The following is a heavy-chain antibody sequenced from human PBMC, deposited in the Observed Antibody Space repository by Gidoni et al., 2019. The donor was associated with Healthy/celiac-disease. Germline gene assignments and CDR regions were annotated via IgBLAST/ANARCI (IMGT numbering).Heavy chain of an antibody. CDR1: GFTFSRSS. Sequence: EVQLVESGGGLVQPGGPLRLSVAASGFTFSRSSMNWVSQASGKGLDGVSYISRSSSTIYYADSVKGRFTISRDNAKNSLYLQMNSLRDEDTAVYYCARPSDTAMVSGLEELDYWGQGTLVTVSS. CDR2: ISRSSSTI. J-gene: IGHJ4*02. D-gene: IGHD5-18*01. CDR3: ARPSDTAMVSGLEELDY. V-gene: IGHV3-48*02.